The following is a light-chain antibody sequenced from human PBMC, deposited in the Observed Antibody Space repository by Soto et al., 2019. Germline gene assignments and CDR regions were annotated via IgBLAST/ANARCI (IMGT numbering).Light chain of an antibody. CDR3: QQYGSSPLT. CDR1: QSVSSNY. CDR2: GAS. V-gene: IGKV3-20*01. Sequence: EIVLTQSPGTLSLSPGERATLSCRASQSVSSNYLAWYQQKPGQAPRPLIYGASSRATGIPDRFSGSGSGTDFTLTISRLEPEDFAVYYCQQYGSSPLTFGGGTKVEIK. J-gene: IGKJ4*01.